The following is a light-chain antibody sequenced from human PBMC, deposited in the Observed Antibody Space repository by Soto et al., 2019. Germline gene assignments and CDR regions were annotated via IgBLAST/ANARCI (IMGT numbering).Light chain of an antibody. CDR1: RNVDKW. V-gene: IGKV1-5*03. Sequence: DIQMTQSPSILSASLGDRVTIACRASRNVDKWLAWYHQKPGKAPRLLIYEASNLASGVPSRFGGSGSGTDFTLTINSLQPDDVGNYYCQQYYSFWTFGQGTTVEIK. CDR3: QQYYSFWT. J-gene: IGKJ1*01. CDR2: EAS.